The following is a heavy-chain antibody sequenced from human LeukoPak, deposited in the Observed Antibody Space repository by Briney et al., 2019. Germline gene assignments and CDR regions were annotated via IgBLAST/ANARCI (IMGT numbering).Heavy chain of an antibody. CDR1: GFTFSSYA. CDR3: AELGITMIGGV. CDR2: IKQDGSEK. J-gene: IGHJ6*04. V-gene: IGHV3-7*01. Sequence: GGSLRLSCEASGFTFSSYAMSWVRQAPGKGLEWVANIKQDGSEKYYVDSVKGRFTISRDNAKNSLYLQMNSLRAEDTAVYYCAELGITMIGGVWGKGTTVTISS. D-gene: IGHD3-10*02.